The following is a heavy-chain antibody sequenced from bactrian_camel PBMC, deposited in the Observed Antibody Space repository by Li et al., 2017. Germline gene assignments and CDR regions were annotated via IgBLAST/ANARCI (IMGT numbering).Heavy chain of an antibody. CDR3: VRDFMSNTWSFGY. Sequence: VQLVESGGGLVQPRGSLRLSCAVSGFTFNRDWIHWVRQTPGKGVDWVSSINSGDGTIASADSVKGRFTISRDSGKNTVYLQMNSLRPEDTALYYCVRDFMSNTWSFGYWGQGTQVTVS. CDR2: INSGDGTI. CDR1: GFTFNRDW. D-gene: IGHD6*01. J-gene: IGHJ6*01. V-gene: IGHV3S25*01.